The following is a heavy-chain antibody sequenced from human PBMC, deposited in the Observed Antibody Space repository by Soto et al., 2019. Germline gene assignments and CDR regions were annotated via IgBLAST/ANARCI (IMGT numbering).Heavy chain of an antibody. CDR2: IGPGESYS. V-gene: IGHV5-10-1*01. CDR1: GYSFTNNW. J-gene: IGHJ6*02. D-gene: IGHD2-21*01. Sequence: PGQSLKIPCKSSGYSFTNNWISRVRQMPGKGPEWMGRIGPGESYSHYCPSFQGHVTISADKSISTACVQWSSLRASDTAMYYCASGGSGWVNCLRFCSYYYGMDVWGQGTTVTV. CDR3: ASGGSGWVNCLRFCSYYYGMDV.